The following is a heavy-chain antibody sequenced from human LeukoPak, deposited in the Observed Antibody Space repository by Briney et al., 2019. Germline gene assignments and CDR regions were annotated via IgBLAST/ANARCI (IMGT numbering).Heavy chain of an antibody. CDR2: IYGRAST. Sequence: SETLSLTCAVSGYSLGKNYYWGWIRQSPGKGLEWIGRIYGRASTSYNPSLMNRVTKSVDTSKNHFSLQLTSVTAADTAVYYCARYDSRGSASTKFDYWGPGIQVTVSS. CDR3: ARYDSRGSASTKFDY. D-gene: IGHD3-3*01. V-gene: IGHV4-38-2*01. J-gene: IGHJ4*02. CDR1: GYSLGKNYY.